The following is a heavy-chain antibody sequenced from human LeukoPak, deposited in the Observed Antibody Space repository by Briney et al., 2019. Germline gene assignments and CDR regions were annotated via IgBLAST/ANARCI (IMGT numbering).Heavy chain of an antibody. Sequence: PGGSLRLSCAASGFTFSSYLMHWARQAPGKGLVWVSRISPDGVTTTYADSVKGRFSISRDNAKSTLYLQMNSLRAEDTAVYYCARDEVGAGNSYVKFDYWGQGTLVTVSS. CDR1: GFTFSSYL. J-gene: IGHJ4*02. CDR3: ARDEVGAGNSYVKFDY. D-gene: IGHD5-18*01. CDR2: ISPDGVTT. V-gene: IGHV3-74*01.